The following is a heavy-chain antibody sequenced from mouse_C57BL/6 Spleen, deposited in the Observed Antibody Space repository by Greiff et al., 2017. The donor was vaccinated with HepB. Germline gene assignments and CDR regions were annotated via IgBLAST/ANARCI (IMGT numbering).Heavy chain of an antibody. J-gene: IGHJ1*03. CDR1: GYTFTSYW. CDR2: INPSSGYT. CDR3: ARDYSTPYFDV. V-gene: IGHV1-7*01. Sequence: VQLQQSGAELAKPGASVKLSCKASGYTFTSYWMHWVKERPGQGLEWIGYINPSSGYTKYNQKFKDKAKLTADKSSSTADMQLSSMTYVDSAVYYSARDYSTPYFDVWGTGTTVTVSS. D-gene: IGHD2-5*01.